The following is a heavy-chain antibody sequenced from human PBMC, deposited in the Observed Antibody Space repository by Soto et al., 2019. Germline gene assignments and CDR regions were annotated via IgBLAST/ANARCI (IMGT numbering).Heavy chain of an antibody. Sequence: SVKVSCKASGGTFSSYAISWVRQAPGQGLEWMGGIIPIFGTANYAQKFQGRVTITADESTSTAYMELSSLRSEDTAVYYCARANGYSYGGNYYYYGMDVWGKGTTVTVSS. V-gene: IGHV1-69*13. CDR3: ARANGYSYGGNYYYYGMDV. D-gene: IGHD5-18*01. CDR1: GGTFSSYA. CDR2: IIPIFGTA. J-gene: IGHJ6*04.